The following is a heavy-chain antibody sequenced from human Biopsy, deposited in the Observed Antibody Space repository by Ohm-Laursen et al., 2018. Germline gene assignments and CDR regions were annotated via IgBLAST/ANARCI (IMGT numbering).Heavy chain of an antibody. Sequence: SLRLSCSASGLSFSTYGMHWIRQAPGKGLEWVAVIWYDGSKKYYADSVKGRFTITRDNSKNTLYLQMNSLRAEDTAVYYCASDRDSSGSFRWNHWGQGTLVTVSS. J-gene: IGHJ5*02. V-gene: IGHV3-33*01. CDR1: GLSFSTYG. D-gene: IGHD6-19*01. CDR3: ASDRDSSGSFRWNH. CDR2: IWYDGSKK.